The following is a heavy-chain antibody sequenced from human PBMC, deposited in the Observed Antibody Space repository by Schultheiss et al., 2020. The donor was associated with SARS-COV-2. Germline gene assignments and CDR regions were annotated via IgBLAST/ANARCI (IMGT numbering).Heavy chain of an antibody. CDR3: ARGASYYYDSSGYKGNAFDI. CDR1: GFTVSSNY. J-gene: IGHJ3*02. Sequence: GESLKISCAASGFTVSSNYMSWVRQAPGKGLEWVSVIYSGGSTYYADSVKGRFTISRDNSKNTLYLQMNSLRAEDTAVYYCARGASYYYDSSGYKGNAFDIWGQGTMVTVSS. D-gene: IGHD3-22*01. V-gene: IGHV3-53*01. CDR2: IYSGGST.